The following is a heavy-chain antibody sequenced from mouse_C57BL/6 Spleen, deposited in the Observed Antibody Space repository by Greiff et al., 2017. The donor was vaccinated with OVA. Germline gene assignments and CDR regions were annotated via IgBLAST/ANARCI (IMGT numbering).Heavy chain of an antibody. CDR3: DRTPNDYDGNWYFDV. Sequence: QVQLKESGPGLVQPSQSLSITCTVSGFSLTSYGVHWVRQSPGKGLEWLGVIWSGGSTDYNAAFISRLSTSKDNSKCQVFFKMNSLQADDTAIYDCDRTPNDYDGNWYFDVWGTGTTVTVSS. D-gene: IGHD2-4*01. CDR1: GFSLTSYG. V-gene: IGHV2-2*01. J-gene: IGHJ1*03. CDR2: IWSGGST.